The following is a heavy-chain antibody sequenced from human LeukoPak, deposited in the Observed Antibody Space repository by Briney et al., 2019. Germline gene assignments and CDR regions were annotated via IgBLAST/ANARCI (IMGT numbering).Heavy chain of an antibody. V-gene: IGHV3-43*01. J-gene: IGHJ4*02. CDR3: AKELDTMFFDY. CDR2: AGWAGGTT. D-gene: IGHD3-10*02. Sequence: LGGSLRLSCATSGFNFDRYTIHWVRQAPGKGLEWVSLAGWAGGTTFYSDSVRDRFTISRDSGRKSVYLQMNSLTTDDTAFYFCAKELDTMFFDYWGQGALVTVSS. CDR1: GFNFDRYT.